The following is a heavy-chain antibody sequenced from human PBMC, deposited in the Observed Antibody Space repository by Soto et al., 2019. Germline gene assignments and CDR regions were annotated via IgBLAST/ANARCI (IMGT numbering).Heavy chain of an antibody. CDR1: GYSFSDYG. J-gene: IGHJ6*02. CDR2: ISTYNGNT. V-gene: IGHV1-18*04. CDR3: ARYGDSSGWYLGTGMDV. Sequence: QVQLVQSGAEVKKPGASLKVSCQASGYSFSDYGIAWVRQAPGQGLAWVGWISTYNGNTNYAQKFQGRVTMTTETSANTAYMELRSLISDDTAMYYCARYGDSSGWYLGTGMDVWGQGTPVTFS. D-gene: IGHD6-19*01.